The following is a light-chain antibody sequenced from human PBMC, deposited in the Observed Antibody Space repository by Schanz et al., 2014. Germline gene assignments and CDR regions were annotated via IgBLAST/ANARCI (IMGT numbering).Light chain of an antibody. CDR3: CSYAGSSTWV. CDR1: SSDVGGYNL. Sequence: QSALTQPASVSGSPGQSITISCTGTSSDVGGYNLVSWYQQHPGKAPKLMIYEGSKRPSGVSNRISGSKSGNTASLTISGVQAEDEADYYCCSYAGSSTWVFGGGTKLT. V-gene: IGLV2-23*01. J-gene: IGLJ3*02. CDR2: EGS.